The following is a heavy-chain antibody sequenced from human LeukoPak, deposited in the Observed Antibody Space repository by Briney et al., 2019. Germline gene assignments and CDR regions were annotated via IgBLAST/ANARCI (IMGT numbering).Heavy chain of an antibody. J-gene: IGHJ4*02. CDR1: GGSISSYY. V-gene: IGHV4-59*01. CDR3: ARGWKYYGSGSYRDY. Sequence: SETLSLTCTVSGGSISSYYWSWIRQPPGKGLEWIGYIYYCGSTNYNPSLKSRVTISVDTSKNQFSLKLSSVTDADTAVYYCARGWKYYGSGSYRDYWGQGTLVTVSS. D-gene: IGHD3-10*01. CDR2: IYYCGST.